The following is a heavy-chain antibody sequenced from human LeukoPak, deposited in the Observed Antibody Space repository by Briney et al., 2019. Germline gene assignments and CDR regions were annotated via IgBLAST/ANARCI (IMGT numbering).Heavy chain of an antibody. J-gene: IGHJ4*02. CDR2: ISSSSSYI. CDR1: GFTFSSYS. Sequence: PGGSLRLSCAASGFTFSSYSMNWVRQAPGKGLEWVSSISSSSSYIYYADSVKGRFTISRDNAKNSLYLQMNSLRAEDTAVYYCARGRYRYGFSRLDYCGQGTLVTVSS. V-gene: IGHV3-21*01. CDR3: ARGRYRYGFSRLDY. D-gene: IGHD5-18*01.